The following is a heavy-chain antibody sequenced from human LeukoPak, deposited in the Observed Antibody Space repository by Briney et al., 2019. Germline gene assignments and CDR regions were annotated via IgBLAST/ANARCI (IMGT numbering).Heavy chain of an antibody. Sequence: ASVKVSCKASGYTFTGYHMHWVRQAPGQGLEWMGRINPNSGDTNYAQKFQGRVTMTRDTSISTAYVELSRLRSDDTAVYYCARDYCSSTSCLFDYWGQGTLVTVSS. CDR1: GYTFTGYH. CDR3: ARDYCSSTSCLFDY. CDR2: INPNSGDT. V-gene: IGHV1-2*06. D-gene: IGHD2-2*01. J-gene: IGHJ4*02.